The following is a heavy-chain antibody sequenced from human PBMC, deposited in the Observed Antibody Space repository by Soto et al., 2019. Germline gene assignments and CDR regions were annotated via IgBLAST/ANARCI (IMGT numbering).Heavy chain of an antibody. Sequence: VGSLRLSCAASGFNFSSYGMHWVRQAPGKGLEWMAVISYGGSNEHYGDYVKGRFTISRDNSKNTLSLQINSLRAEDTAVYYCAKSITMVRGVMDVFDIWGLGTMVTVSS. CDR3: AKSITMVRGVMDVFDI. CDR1: GFNFSSYG. D-gene: IGHD3-10*01. V-gene: IGHV3-30*18. CDR2: ISYGGSNE. J-gene: IGHJ3*02.